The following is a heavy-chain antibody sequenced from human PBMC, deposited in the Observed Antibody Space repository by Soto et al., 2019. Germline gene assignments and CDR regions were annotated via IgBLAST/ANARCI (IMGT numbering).Heavy chain of an antibody. CDR1: GYTFTNYN. CDR2: ISAYNGNT. Sequence: QVQLVQSGAEVKKPGASVKVSCKASGYTFTNYNINWVRQAPGQGLEWMGWISAYNGNTNYTQIRQGSVTMTTDTSTSTAYMELRSLTSDDTAVYYCARYSGWYHHSWYFDLWGRGTLVTVSS. CDR3: ARYSGWYHHSWYFDL. J-gene: IGHJ2*01. V-gene: IGHV1-18*01. D-gene: IGHD6-19*01.